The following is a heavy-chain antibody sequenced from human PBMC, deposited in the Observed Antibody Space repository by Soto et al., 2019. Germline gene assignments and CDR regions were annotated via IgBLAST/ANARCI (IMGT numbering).Heavy chain of an antibody. CDR2: IAVGSGYT. D-gene: IGHD2-8*01. CDR3: AADATAWQQMVPSDY. V-gene: IGHV1-58*01. CDR1: GFTFTSSA. J-gene: IGHJ4*02. Sequence: SVKVSCKASGFTFTSSAFQWVRQARGQRLEWIGWIAVGSGYTNYAQRFQDRVTLTRDMSTATTYMELSRLTSEDTAIYYCAADATAWQQMVPSDYWGQGTLVTV.